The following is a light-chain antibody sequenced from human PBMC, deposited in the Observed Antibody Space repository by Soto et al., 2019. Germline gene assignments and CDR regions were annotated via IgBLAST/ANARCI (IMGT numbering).Light chain of an antibody. CDR1: SSDVGGYNY. CDR2: EVS. CDR3: TSYTTSSTWV. Sequence: QSALTQPASVSGSPGQSITISCTGTSSDVGGYNYVSWYQQHPGKAPKLMIYEVSNRPSGISNRFSGSKSGNTASLTISGLQAEDEAVYYCTSYTTSSTWVFGGGTKL. J-gene: IGLJ3*02. V-gene: IGLV2-14*01.